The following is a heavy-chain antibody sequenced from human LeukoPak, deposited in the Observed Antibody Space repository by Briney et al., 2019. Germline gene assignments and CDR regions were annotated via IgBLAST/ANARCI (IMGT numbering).Heavy chain of an antibody. CDR2: IYYSGST. V-gene: IGHV4-59*01. CDR3: AREEGYGAQVGFDP. CDR1: GCSISSYY. Sequence: SETLPLTRIVCGCSISSYYWSWIRQPPGKGLEGIGDIYYSGSTNYNPSLKSRVTISVDTSKNQFSLKLSSVTAADTAVYYCAREEGYGAQVGFDPWGQGTLVTVSS. J-gene: IGHJ5*02. D-gene: IGHD4-17*01.